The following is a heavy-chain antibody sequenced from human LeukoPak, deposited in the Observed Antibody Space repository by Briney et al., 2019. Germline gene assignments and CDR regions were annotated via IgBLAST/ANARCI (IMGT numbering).Heavy chain of an antibody. CDR3: AREDGPAGTGWYFDL. D-gene: IGHD6-13*01. V-gene: IGHV4-39*07. J-gene: IGHJ2*01. Sequence: SETLSLTCTVSGGFISSRSYYGGWIRQPPGKGLEWLASIYYSGSTYYNPSLKSRVTISVDTSKNQFSLKLSSVTAADTALYYCAREDGPAGTGWYFDLWGRGTLVTVSS. CDR1: GGFISSRSYY. CDR2: IYYSGST.